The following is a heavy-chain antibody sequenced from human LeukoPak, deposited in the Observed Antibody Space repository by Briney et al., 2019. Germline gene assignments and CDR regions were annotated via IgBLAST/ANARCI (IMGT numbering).Heavy chain of an antibody. CDR2: IIPIFGTA. Sequence: ASVKVSCKASGYTFSSYAISWVRQAPGQGLEWMGGIIPIFGTANYAQKFQGRVTITADESTSTAYMELSSLRSEDTAVYYCARDGYSGYGTFDYWGQGTLVTVSS. J-gene: IGHJ4*02. CDR3: ARDGYSGYGTFDY. V-gene: IGHV1-69*13. CDR1: GYTFSSYA. D-gene: IGHD5-12*01.